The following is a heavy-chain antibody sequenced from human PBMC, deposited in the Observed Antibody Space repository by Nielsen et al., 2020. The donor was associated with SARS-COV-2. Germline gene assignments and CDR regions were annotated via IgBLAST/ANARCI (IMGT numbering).Heavy chain of an antibody. CDR2: ISASGGST. D-gene: IGHD3-10*01. CDR3: AKDDVVRGDAFDI. CDR1: GFTFSSYA. J-gene: IGHJ3*02. V-gene: IGHV3-23*01. Sequence: GGSLRLSCAASGFTFSSYAMSWVRQTPGRGLQWVSGISASGGSTYYTDSVKGRFAVSRDNSRNTLYLQMHSLRVEDTALYYCAKDDVVRGDAFDIWGQGTMVTVSS.